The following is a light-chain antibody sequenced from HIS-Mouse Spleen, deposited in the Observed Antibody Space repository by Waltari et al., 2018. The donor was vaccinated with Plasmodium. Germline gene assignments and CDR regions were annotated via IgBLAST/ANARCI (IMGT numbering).Light chain of an antibody. CDR2: GAA. CDR1: QSVSSSS. CDR3: QQYGSSPYT. Sequence: ELVLTQSPGTLSLSPGERDTLSCRASQSVSSSSLAWYQQKPGQAPRLLIYGAASRATVIPDRFSGSGSGTDFTLTISRLEPEDFAVYYCQQYGSSPYTFGQGTKLEIK. J-gene: IGKJ2*01. V-gene: IGKV3-20*01.